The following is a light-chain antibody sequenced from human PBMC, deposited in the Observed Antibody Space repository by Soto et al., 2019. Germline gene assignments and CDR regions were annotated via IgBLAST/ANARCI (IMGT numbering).Light chain of an antibody. CDR3: CSYAGSSPNYV. CDR1: SSDVGSYNL. Sequence: QSVVTQQASVSLSPGKSITISCTGTSSDVGSYNLVSWYQQHPGKAPKLMIYEGSKRPSGVSNRFSGSKSGNTASLTISGLQAEDEADYYCCSYAGSSPNYVFGPGTKVTVL. J-gene: IGLJ1*01. CDR2: EGS. V-gene: IGLV2-23*01.